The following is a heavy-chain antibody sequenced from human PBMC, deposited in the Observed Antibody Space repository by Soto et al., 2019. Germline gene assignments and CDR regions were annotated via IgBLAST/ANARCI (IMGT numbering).Heavy chain of an antibody. V-gene: IGHV4-59*08. CDR3: ASRGYRYGYFDY. Sequence: QVQLQESGPGLVKPSETLSLTCTVSGGSISRFYGTWIRKPPGKGLEWVGFVYYSGTTNYNPAPRRRVTISVDTSKKQFSLKLSSVTAADTAVYYCASRGYRYGYFDYWGQGTLVTVSS. CDR1: GGSISRFY. CDR2: VYYSGTT. J-gene: IGHJ4*02. D-gene: IGHD5-18*01.